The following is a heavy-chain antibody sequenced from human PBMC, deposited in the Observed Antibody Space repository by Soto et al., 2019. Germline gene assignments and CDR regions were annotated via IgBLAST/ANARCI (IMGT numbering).Heavy chain of an antibody. J-gene: IGHJ4*02. CDR1: GYTFTVYY. V-gene: IGHV1-2*02. CDR3: VTSRVSIAVAGEPEYYFDY. D-gene: IGHD6-19*01. Sequence: ASVKVSCKASGYTFTVYYIHWVRQAPGQGLEWMGWVNPNSGGTNYAQKFQGRVTMTTDTSISTAYMELRRLRSDDTAVYYCVTSRVSIAVAGEPEYYFDYWGQGTLVTVSS. CDR2: VNPNSGGT.